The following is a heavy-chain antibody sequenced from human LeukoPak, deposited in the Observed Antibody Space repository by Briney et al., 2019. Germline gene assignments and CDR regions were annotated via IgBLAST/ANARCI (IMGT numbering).Heavy chain of an antibody. D-gene: IGHD1/OR15-1a*01. CDR2: IGTGSDT. V-gene: IGHV3-13*01. J-gene: IGHJ6*03. CDR1: GGTFSSFD. CDR3: ARGPPRGTYYCMDV. Sequence: SGGSLRLSCAASGGTFSSFDMHWVRQPTGKGLEWVGTIGTGSDTYYPASVEGRFTLSRDNAKNSLYLQMNSLTAADTAVYYCARGPPRGTYYCMDVWGKGTTVTVPS.